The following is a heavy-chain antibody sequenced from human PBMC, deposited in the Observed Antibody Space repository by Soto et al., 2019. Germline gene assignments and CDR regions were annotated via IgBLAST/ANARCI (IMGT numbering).Heavy chain of an antibody. V-gene: IGHV3-21*01. CDR2: ISSSSSYI. Sequence: GGSLRLSCAASGFTFGSYSMNWVRQAPGKGLEWVSSISSSSSYIYYADSVKGRFTISRDNAKNSLYLQRDSLRAEDTAVYYCASDSGAVAGTVPFDNWGQGTLVTVSS. CDR3: ASDSGAVAGTVPFDN. CDR1: GFTFGSYS. D-gene: IGHD6-19*01. J-gene: IGHJ4*02.